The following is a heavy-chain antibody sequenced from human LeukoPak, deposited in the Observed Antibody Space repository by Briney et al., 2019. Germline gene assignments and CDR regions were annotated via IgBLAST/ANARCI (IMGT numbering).Heavy chain of an antibody. D-gene: IGHD5-18*01. Sequence: GGSLRLSCAASGFTFSSYAMSWVRQAPGKGLEWVSAISGSGGSTCYADSVKGRFTISRDNSRSTLSLQMDSLRAEDTATYYCATYRQIQVPFEFWGQGTLVTVSS. CDR1: GFTFSSYA. J-gene: IGHJ4*02. CDR2: ISGSGGST. CDR3: ATYRQIQVPFEF. V-gene: IGHV3-23*01.